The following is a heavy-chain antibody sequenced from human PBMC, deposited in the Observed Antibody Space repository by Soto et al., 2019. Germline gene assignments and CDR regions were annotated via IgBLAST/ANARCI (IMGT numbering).Heavy chain of an antibody. D-gene: IGHD1-26*01. Sequence: SVKVSCKASGVTFSRYTISWVRQAPGQVLEWMGRIIXILGIXNYAKKFQGRXXITADKSXXKAYMELSSLRSEETAVYYCAPFGIVGDTPSLPWGQGTLVTVSS. V-gene: IGHV1-69*02. J-gene: IGHJ5*02. CDR3: APFGIVGDTPSLP. CDR1: GVTFSRYT. CDR2: IIXILGIX.